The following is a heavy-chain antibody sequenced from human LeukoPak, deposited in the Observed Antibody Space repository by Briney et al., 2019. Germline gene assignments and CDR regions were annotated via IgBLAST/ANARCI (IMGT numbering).Heavy chain of an antibody. J-gene: IGHJ6*04. Sequence: ASVTVSCKASGDTFTSYGISWVRQAPGQGLEWMGWISAYNGNTNYAKKLQGRVNMSTDISTSTAYMELRSLRSDDTAVYYCARDHTMVRGVNHGMDVWGKGTTVTVSS. CDR2: ISAYNGNT. V-gene: IGHV1-18*04. CDR1: GDTFTSYG. CDR3: ARDHTMVRGVNHGMDV. D-gene: IGHD3-10*01.